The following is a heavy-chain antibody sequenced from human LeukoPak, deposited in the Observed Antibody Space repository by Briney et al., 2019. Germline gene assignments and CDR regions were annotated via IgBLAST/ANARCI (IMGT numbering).Heavy chain of an antibody. CDR1: GGSISSGSYY. V-gene: IGHV4-61*02. J-gene: IGHJ4*02. CDR3: ARDRGSSGWYDY. D-gene: IGHD6-19*01. CDR2: IYTSGST. Sequence: SETLSLTCTVSGGSISSGSYYWSWIRQPAGKGLEWIGRIYTSGSTNYNPSLKSRVTISVDTSKNQFSLKLSSVTAADTAVYYRARDRGSSGWYDYWGQGTLVTDSS.